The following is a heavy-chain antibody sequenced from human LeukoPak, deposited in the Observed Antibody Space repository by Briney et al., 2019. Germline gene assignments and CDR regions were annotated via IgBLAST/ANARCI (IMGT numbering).Heavy chain of an antibody. V-gene: IGHV3-21*01. CDR2: ISSSSSYI. D-gene: IGHD2-2*02. CDR1: GFTFSSYS. Sequence: GGSLRLSCAASGFTFSSYSMNWVRQAPGKGLEWVSSISSSSSYIYYADSVKGRFTISRDNAKNSLYLQMNSLRAEDTAVYYCARDPFGRVVPAAIDSIGYWGQGTLVTVSS. J-gene: IGHJ4*02. CDR3: ARDPFGRVVPAAIDSIGY.